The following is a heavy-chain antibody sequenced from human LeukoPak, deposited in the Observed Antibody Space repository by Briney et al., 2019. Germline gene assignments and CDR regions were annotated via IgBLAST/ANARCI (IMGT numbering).Heavy chain of an antibody. Sequence: SETLSLTCTVSGGSINTPNYYWGWIRQTPGKGLEWIGEINHSGSTNYNPSLKSRVTISVDTSKNQFSLKLSSVTAADTAVYYCARQRKWIQLWLRGGFFDYWGQGTLVTVSS. CDR2: INHSGST. CDR3: ARQRKWIQLWLRGGFFDY. CDR1: GGSINTPNYY. J-gene: IGHJ4*02. V-gene: IGHV4-39*01. D-gene: IGHD5-18*01.